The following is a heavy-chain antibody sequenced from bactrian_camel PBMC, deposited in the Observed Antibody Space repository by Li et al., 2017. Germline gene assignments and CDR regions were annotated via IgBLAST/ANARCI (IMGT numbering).Heavy chain of an antibody. CDR3: AAGTRIIVGDYCDGITN. CDR1: KLTYSSNC. J-gene: IGHJ4*01. CDR2: ILLRGDDT. Sequence: HVQLVESGGGSVQTGGSLALSCVAAKLTYSSNCMGWFRQAPGKEREGVAAILLRGDDTAYADAVKGRFTISIDNAENTLYLQMDNLKPEDTAVYYCAAGTRIIVGDYCDGITNWGQGTQVTVS. D-gene: IGHD4*01. V-gene: IGHV3S6*01.